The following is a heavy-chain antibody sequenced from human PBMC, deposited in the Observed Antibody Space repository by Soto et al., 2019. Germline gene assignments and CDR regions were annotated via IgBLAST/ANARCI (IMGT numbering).Heavy chain of an antibody. CDR3: AKARHSTSWYGLEADL. CDR1: GFIFSDYA. Sequence: QVRLVESGGGVVQPGRSLRLSCAASGFIFSDYAMHWVRQAPGKGLEWVAVISYGGDNKYYADSVRGRFAISRDNLKNTLDLQMNSLNPEDTAVYHCAKARHSTSWYGLEADLWGQGTLVTVSS. D-gene: IGHD6-13*01. V-gene: IGHV3-30*09. CDR2: ISYGGDNK. J-gene: IGHJ4*02.